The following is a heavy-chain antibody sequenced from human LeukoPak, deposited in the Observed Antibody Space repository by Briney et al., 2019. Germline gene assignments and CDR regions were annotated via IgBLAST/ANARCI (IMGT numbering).Heavy chain of an antibody. V-gene: IGHV4-34*01. D-gene: IGHD3-3*01. CDR1: GGSFSGYY. Sequence: SETLSLTCAVYGGSFSGYYWSWIRQPPGKGLEWIGEINHSGSTNYNPSLMSRVTISVDTSKNQFSLKLSSVTAADTAVYYCARLRGYYDFWSGYYSNPIDYYYYMDVWGKGTTVTVSS. J-gene: IGHJ6*03. CDR2: INHSGST. CDR3: ARLRGYYDFWSGYYSNPIDYYYYMDV.